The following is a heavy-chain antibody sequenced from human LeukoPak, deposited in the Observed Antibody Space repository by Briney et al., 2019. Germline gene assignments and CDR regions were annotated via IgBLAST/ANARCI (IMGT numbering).Heavy chain of an antibody. J-gene: IGHJ6*02. CDR2: IKHDGSDK. CDR3: ARKMNIVGAQGWGYGLDV. CDR1: GFTFSNAW. Sequence: QAGGSLRLSCVASGFTFSNAWMNWVRQAPGKGLEWVANIKHDGSDKKYVDSVKGRFTISRDNAKRSLYLQVNSLRAEDTAVYYCARKMNIVGAQGWGYGLDVWGHGTTVTVSS. D-gene: IGHD1-26*01. V-gene: IGHV3-7*05.